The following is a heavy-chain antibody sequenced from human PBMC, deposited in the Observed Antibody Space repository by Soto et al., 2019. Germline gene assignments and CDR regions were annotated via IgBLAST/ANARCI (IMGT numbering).Heavy chain of an antibody. J-gene: IGHJ4*02. CDR3: AKSRGDSWTTYFFDY. D-gene: IGHD4-4*01. V-gene: IGHV3-23*01. CDR1: GFTFSSYS. CDR2: ISGSGQTT. Sequence: EVQLLESGGGSVQPGGSLMLSCAASGFTFSSYSLSWLRQAPGKGLEWVSGISGSGQTTHYKDYVKGRFTISRDNFRNTLYLQVNSLRAEDTAIYFCAKSRGDSWTTYFFDYWGQGALVTVSS.